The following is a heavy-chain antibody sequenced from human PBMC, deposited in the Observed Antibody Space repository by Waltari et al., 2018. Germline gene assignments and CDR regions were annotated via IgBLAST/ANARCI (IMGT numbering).Heavy chain of an antibody. CDR3: ARDSAYYDYVWGSYRYGMDV. CDR2: ISSSSSYI. CDR1: GFTFSSYS. D-gene: IGHD3-16*02. Sequence: EVQLVESGGGLVKPGGSLRLSCAAYGFTFSSYSMNWVRQAPGKGLEWVSSISSSSSYIYYADSVKGRFTISRDNSKNSLYLQMNSLRAEDTAVYYCARDSAYYDYVWGSYRYGMDVWGQGTTVTVSS. V-gene: IGHV3-21*04. J-gene: IGHJ6*02.